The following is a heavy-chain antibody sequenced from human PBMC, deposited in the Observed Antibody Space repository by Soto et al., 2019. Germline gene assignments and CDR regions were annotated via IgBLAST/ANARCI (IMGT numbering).Heavy chain of an antibody. J-gene: IGHJ5*02. CDR3: ARALGRQQLVRDNWFDP. D-gene: IGHD6-13*01. CDR2: IIPIFGTA. CDR1: GVTFSSYA. Sequence: SVKVSCKASGVTFSSYAISWVRQAPVQGLEWMGWIIPIFGTANYAQKFQGRVTITADESTSTAYMELSSLRSEDTAVYYCARALGRQQLVRDNWFDPWGQGTLVTVSS. V-gene: IGHV1-69*13.